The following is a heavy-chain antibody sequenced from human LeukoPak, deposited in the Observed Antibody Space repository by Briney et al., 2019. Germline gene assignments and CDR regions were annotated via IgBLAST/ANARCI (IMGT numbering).Heavy chain of an antibody. J-gene: IGHJ5*02. V-gene: IGHV1-69*13. Sequence: SVKVSCKASGGTFSSYAISWVRQAPGQGLEWMGGIIPIFGTANYAQKFQGRVTITADESTSTAYMELSSLRSEDMAVYYCARGGVGANTYVWFDPWGQGTLVTVSS. D-gene: IGHD1-26*01. CDR1: GGTFSSYA. CDR3: ARGGVGANTYVWFDP. CDR2: IIPIFGTA.